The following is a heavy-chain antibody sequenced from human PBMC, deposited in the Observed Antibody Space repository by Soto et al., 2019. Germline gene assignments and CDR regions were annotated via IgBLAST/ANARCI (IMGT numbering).Heavy chain of an antibody. Sequence: EVQLLESGGGLVQTGGSLRLSCAASGFIFSSYAMSWVSQAPGKGLEWVAVISGSGDLTNYADSVKGRFTISRDNSKNTLHLQMNSLRAADTAVYYCAKDRVQLWGPFHYWGQGTLVTVSS. CDR1: GFIFSSYA. D-gene: IGHD1-1*01. V-gene: IGHV3-23*01. J-gene: IGHJ4*02. CDR2: ISGSGDLT. CDR3: AKDRVQLWGPFHY.